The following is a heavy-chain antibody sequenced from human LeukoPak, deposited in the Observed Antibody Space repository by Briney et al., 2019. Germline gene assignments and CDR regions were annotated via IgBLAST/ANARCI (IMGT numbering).Heavy chain of an antibody. J-gene: IGHJ3*01. CDR2: ISPKSGDT. V-gene: IGHV1-2*02. Sequence: ASVKVSCKASGYTFSDNHMYWIRQAPGQGLECMGWISPKSGDTNYAQKFQGRITMTGDTSISTGYMELSSLRSDDTVIYFCARELGRNAFDVWGQGTLVTVAS. CDR1: GYTFSDNH. D-gene: IGHD3-10*01. CDR3: ARELGRNAFDV.